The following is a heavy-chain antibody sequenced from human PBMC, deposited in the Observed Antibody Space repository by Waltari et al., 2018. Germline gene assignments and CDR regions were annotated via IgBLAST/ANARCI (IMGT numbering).Heavy chain of an antibody. D-gene: IGHD1-26*01. V-gene: IGHV4-4*07. J-gene: IGHJ6*03. Sequence: LQESGPGLVKPSETLSLTCTVSGGSISSYYWSWIRQPAGKGLEWIGRIYTSGSTNYNPSLKSRVTMSVDTSKNQFSLKLSSVTAADTAVYYCARAQAGRGSRGGFRYYYYYMDVWGKGTTVTISS. CDR1: GGSISSYY. CDR2: IYTSGST. CDR3: ARAQAGRGSRGGFRYYYYYMDV.